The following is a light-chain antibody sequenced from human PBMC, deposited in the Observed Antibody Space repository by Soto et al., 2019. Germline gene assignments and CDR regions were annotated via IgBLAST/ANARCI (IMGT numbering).Light chain of an antibody. CDR2: GAS. J-gene: IGKJ2*01. CDR3: QQYCSAPPYT. Sequence: EIVLTQSPGTLSLSPGERATLSCRASQSVSSSYLAWYQQKPGQAPRLLIYGASSRATGIPDRFSGSGSGTDFTLTISRLEHQDLAVYYCQQYCSAPPYTFGQGTKLEIK. CDR1: QSVSSSY. V-gene: IGKV3-20*01.